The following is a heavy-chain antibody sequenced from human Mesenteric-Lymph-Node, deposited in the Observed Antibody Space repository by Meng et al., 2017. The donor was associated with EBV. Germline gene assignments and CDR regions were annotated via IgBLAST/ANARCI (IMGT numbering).Heavy chain of an antibody. J-gene: IGHJ4*02. CDR3: ARGGLSIDY. CDR1: GYTFTSYG. Sequence: GAGVGKPWALVKVSRENSGYTFTSYGINLVRQAPGQGLEWMGWISVDSGNTNYAQKVRDRVTMTTDFSTNTAYMELRSLTSDDTAVYYCARGGLSIDYWGLGTLVTVSS. V-gene: IGHV1-18*01. D-gene: IGHD3-16*01. CDR2: ISVDSGNT.